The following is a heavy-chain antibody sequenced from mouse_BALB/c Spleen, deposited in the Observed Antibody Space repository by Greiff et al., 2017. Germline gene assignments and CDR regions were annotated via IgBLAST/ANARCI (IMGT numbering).Heavy chain of an antibody. Sequence: VQLKESGGGLVKPGGSLKLSCAASGFTFSSYAMSWVRQTPEKRLEWVASISSGGSTYYPDSVKGRFTISRDNARNILYLQMSSLRSEDTAMYYCATYGYYYAMDYWGQGTSVTVSS. D-gene: IGHD1-2*01. V-gene: IGHV5-6-5*01. CDR2: ISSGGST. CDR1: GFTFSSYA. J-gene: IGHJ4*01. CDR3: ATYGYYYAMDY.